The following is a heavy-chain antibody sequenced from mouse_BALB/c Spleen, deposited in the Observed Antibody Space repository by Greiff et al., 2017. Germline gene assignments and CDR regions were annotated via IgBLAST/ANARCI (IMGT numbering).Heavy chain of an antibody. CDR1: GFSLTSYG. CDR3: ARNGNGRGKLYAMDY. D-gene: IGHD1-1*02. CDR2: IWSGGST. Sequence: QVQLKQSGPGLVQPSQSLSITCTVSGFSLTSYGVHWVRQSPGKGLEWLGVIWSGGSTDYNAAFISRLSISKDNSKSQVFFKMNSLQANDTAIYYCARNGNGRGKLYAMDYWGQGTSVTVSS. V-gene: IGHV2-2*02. J-gene: IGHJ4*01.